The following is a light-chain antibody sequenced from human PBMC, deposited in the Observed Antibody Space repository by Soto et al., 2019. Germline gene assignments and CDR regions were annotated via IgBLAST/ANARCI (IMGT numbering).Light chain of an antibody. J-gene: IGLJ2*01. CDR1: SSDVGAYNY. CDR2: DVS. CDR3: SSYTTSNSLV. V-gene: IGLV2-14*01. Sequence: QSALTQPASVSGSPGQSITISCTGTSSDVGAYNYVSWYQQRPGKAPKLMISDVSHRPSGVSNRFSGSKSGNTASLTISGLQAEDEADYYCSSYTTSNSLVFGGGTKLTVL.